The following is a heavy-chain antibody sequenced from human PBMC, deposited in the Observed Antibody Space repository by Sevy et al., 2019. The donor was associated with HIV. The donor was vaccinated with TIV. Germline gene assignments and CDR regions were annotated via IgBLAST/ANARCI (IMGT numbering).Heavy chain of an antibody. CDR1: GFTFSNAW. Sequence: GGSLRLSCAASGFTFSNAWMNWVRQAPGKGLEWVGRIKSKTDGGTTDYAAPVKSRFTISRDDSKNKLYLQMNSLKTEDTAVYYCTTPYYYGSGNSQAFDIWGQGTMVTVSS. CDR2: IKSKTDGGTT. V-gene: IGHV3-15*07. J-gene: IGHJ3*02. CDR3: TTPYYYGSGNSQAFDI. D-gene: IGHD3-10*01.